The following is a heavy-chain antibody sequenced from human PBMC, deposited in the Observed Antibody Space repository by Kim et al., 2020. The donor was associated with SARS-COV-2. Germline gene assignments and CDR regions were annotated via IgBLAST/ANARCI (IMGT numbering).Heavy chain of an antibody. CDR2: ISYDGSNK. V-gene: IGHV3-30-3*01. D-gene: IGHD4-17*01. J-gene: IGHJ3*02. CDR3: ARDPSWNYGDYGNDAFDI. Sequence: GGSLRLSCAASGFTFSSYAMHWVRQAPGKGLEWVAVISYDGSNKYYADSVKGRFTISRDNSKNTLYLQMNSLRAEDTAVYYCARDPSWNYGDYGNDAFDIWGQGTMVTVSS. CDR1: GFTFSSYA.